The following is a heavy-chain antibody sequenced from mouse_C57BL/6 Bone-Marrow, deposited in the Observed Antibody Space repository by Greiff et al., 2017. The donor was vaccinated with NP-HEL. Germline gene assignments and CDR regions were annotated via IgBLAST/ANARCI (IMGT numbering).Heavy chain of an antibody. CDR3: ARDLYYDYDGGHYYAMDY. CDR1: GFTFSDFY. V-gene: IGHV7-1*01. J-gene: IGHJ4*01. Sequence: EVNVVESGGGLVQSGRSLRLSCATSGFTFSDFYMEWVRQAPGKGLEWIAASRNKANDYTTEYSASVKGRFIVSRDTSQSILYLQMNALRAEDTAIYYCARDLYYDYDGGHYYAMDYWGQGTSVTVSS. CDR2: SRNKANDYTT. D-gene: IGHD2-4*01.